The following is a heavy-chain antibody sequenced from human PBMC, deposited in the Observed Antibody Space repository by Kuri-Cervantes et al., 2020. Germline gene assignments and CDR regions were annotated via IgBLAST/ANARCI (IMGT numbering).Heavy chain of an antibody. V-gene: IGHV4-59*01. CDR2: IYYSGSN. J-gene: IGHJ3*02. Sequence: AETLSLTCTVSGVTISSYYWSWIRQPPGKGLEWLGYIYYSGSNSYHPAPKSRVTISVDTSKNQFSLKLSSVTFADTAVYYCARDSLSCAFDIWGQGTMVTVSS. CDR3: ARDSLSCAFDI. CDR1: GVTISSYY.